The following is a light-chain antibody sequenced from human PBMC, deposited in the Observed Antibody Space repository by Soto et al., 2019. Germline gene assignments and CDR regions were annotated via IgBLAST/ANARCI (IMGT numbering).Light chain of an antibody. V-gene: IGKV3-20*01. CDR3: QQYGTSPWT. CDR1: QSVSSSY. Sequence: EFVLTQSPGTLSLSPGERATLSCRASQSVSSSYLAWYQQKPGQAPRPLIYGASSRATGIPDRFSGSGSGTAFTLTISRLEPEDFAVYYCQQYGTSPWTFGQGTKVDIK. J-gene: IGKJ1*01. CDR2: GAS.